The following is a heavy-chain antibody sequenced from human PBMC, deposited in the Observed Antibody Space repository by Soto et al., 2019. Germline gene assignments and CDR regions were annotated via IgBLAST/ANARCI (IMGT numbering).Heavy chain of an antibody. D-gene: IGHD3-3*01. V-gene: IGHV3-23*01. Sequence: PGGSLRLSCAASGFTFSSYAMSWVRQAPGKGLEWVSAISGSGGSTYYADSVKGRFTISRDNSKNTLYLQMNSLRAEDTAVYYCAKDLDFWSGPNYNPFDYWGQGTLVTVSS. CDR1: GFTFSSYA. CDR3: AKDLDFWSGPNYNPFDY. J-gene: IGHJ4*02. CDR2: ISGSGGST.